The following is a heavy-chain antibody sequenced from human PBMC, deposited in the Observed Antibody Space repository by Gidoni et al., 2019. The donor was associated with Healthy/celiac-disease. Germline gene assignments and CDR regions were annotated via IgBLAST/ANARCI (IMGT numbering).Heavy chain of an antibody. Sequence: QVQLQESGPVLVKPSEPLSLPCPVSGGSTSRYYRSWIRQPPGKGLEWIGYIYYSGSTNYNPSHKRRGTISGDTSKNQVSLKLSSVTAADTAVYYCARLPLEWELLGGYWYFDLWGRGTLVTVSS. J-gene: IGHJ2*01. CDR3: ARLPLEWELLGGYWYFDL. D-gene: IGHD1-26*01. V-gene: IGHV4-59*08. CDR1: GGSTSRYY. CDR2: IYYSGST.